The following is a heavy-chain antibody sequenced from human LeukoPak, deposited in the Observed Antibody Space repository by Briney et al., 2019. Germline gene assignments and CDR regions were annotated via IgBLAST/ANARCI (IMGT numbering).Heavy chain of an antibody. CDR3: ARRAGITMIVVSEEDYFDY. V-gene: IGHV4-38-2*02. CDR1: GYSISSGYY. Sequence: SETLSLTCTVSGYSISSGYYWGWIRQPPGKGLEWIGSIYHSGSTYYNPSLKSRVTISVDTSKNQFSLKLSSVTAADTAVYYCARRAGITMIVVSEEDYFDYWGQGTLVTVSS. J-gene: IGHJ4*02. D-gene: IGHD3-22*01. CDR2: IYHSGST.